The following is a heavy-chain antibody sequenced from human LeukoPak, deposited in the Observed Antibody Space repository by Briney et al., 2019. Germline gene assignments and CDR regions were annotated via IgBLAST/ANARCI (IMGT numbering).Heavy chain of an antibody. Sequence: GGSLRLSCAASGFTFTNYVMSWVRQAPGKGLEWLSSISGIGDNTYYADSVKGRFTISRDNDKNTLYLQMNSLRAEDTAVYYCARNQVGARMGYWGQGTLVIVSS. J-gene: IGHJ4*02. D-gene: IGHD1-26*01. CDR2: ISGIGDNT. V-gene: IGHV3-23*01. CDR1: GFTFTNYV. CDR3: ARNQVGARMGY.